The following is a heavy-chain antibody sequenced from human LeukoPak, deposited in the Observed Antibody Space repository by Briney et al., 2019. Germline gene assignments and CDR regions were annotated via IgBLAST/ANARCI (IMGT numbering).Heavy chain of an antibody. J-gene: IGHJ4*02. CDR1: GGSISSSSYY. Sequence: SETLSLTCTVSGGSISSSSYYWGWIRQPPGKGLEWIGSIYYSGSTYYNPSLKSRVTISVDTSKNQFSLKLSSVTAADTAVYYCARHADYYGSGEFDYWGQGTLVTVSS. D-gene: IGHD3-10*01. CDR3: ARHADYYGSGEFDY. CDR2: IYYSGST. V-gene: IGHV4-39*01.